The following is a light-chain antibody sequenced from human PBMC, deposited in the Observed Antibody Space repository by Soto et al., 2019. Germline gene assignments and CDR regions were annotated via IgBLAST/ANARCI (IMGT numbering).Light chain of an antibody. J-gene: IGLJ1*01. V-gene: IGLV2-23*02. Sequence: QSALTQPASVSGSPGQSITISCTGTSSDVGSYNLVSWYQQYPGKAPKLMISEVSKRPSGVSNRFSGSKSGNTASLTISGLQAEDEADYYCCSYAGSIPSAYVFGTGTKVAVL. CDR1: SSDVGSYNL. CDR3: CSYAGSIPSAYV. CDR2: EVS.